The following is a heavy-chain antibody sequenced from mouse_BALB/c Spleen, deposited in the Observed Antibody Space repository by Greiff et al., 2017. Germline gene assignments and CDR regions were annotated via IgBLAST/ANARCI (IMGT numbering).Heavy chain of an antibody. CDR1: GYTFTDYE. J-gene: IGHJ4*01. V-gene: IGHV1-15*01. CDR3: TREYYGSSYEGAMDY. D-gene: IGHD1-1*01. Sequence: QVQLQQSGAEPVRPGASVTLSCKASGYTFTDYEMHWVKQTPVHGLEWIGAIDPETGGTAYNQKFKGKATLTADKSSSTAYMELRSLTSEDSAVYYCTREYYGSSYEGAMDYWGQGTSVTVSS. CDR2: IDPETGGT.